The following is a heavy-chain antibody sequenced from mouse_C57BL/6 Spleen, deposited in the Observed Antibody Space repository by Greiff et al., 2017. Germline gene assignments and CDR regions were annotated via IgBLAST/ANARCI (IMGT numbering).Heavy chain of an antibody. J-gene: IGHJ3*01. CDR3: ACDYPFAY. V-gene: IGHV5-17*01. CDR1: GFTFSDYG. D-gene: IGHD2-4*01. Sequence: EVKLMESGGGLVKPGGSLKLSCAASGFTFSDYGMHWVRQAPEQGLEWVAYISSGSSTIYYADTVKGRFTISRDNAKNTLFLQMTSLRSEDTAMYYCACDYPFAYWGQGTLVTVSA. CDR2: ISSGSSTI.